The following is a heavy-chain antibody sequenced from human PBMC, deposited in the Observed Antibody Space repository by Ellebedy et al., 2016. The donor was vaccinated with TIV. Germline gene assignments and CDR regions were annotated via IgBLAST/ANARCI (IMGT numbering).Heavy chain of an antibody. D-gene: IGHD6-19*01. CDR2: INSEGSST. CDR1: GFTFSSYW. V-gene: IGHV3-74*01. CDR3: ACSRTFDY. J-gene: IGHJ4*02. Sequence: GESLKISCAASGFTFSSYWMHWVRQAPGKGLVWVSRINSEGSSTNYADSVKGRFTISRDNAKNTLYLQMNSLRAEDTAVYYCACSRTFDYWGQGTLVTVSS.